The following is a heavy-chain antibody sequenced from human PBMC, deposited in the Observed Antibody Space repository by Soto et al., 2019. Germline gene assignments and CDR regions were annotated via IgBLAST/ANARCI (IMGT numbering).Heavy chain of an antibody. CDR3: ARAMLVTQNWFDP. Sequence: QVQLQESGPGLVKPSQTLSLTCTVSGGSISSGDYYWSWIRQPPGKVLEWIGYIYYSGSNDYNPSLKSRVTISVDTSKNQCSLKLSSVTAADTAVDYCARAMLVTQNWFDPWCQGTLVTVSS. D-gene: IGHD2-21*02. V-gene: IGHV4-30-4*01. CDR2: IYYSGSN. J-gene: IGHJ5*02. CDR1: GGSISSGDYY.